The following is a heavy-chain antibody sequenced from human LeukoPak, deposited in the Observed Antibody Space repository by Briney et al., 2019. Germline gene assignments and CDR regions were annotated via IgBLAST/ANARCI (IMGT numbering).Heavy chain of an antibody. J-gene: IGHJ3*02. V-gene: IGHV4-59*01. CDR1: GGSISSYY. D-gene: IGHD3-22*01. CDR3: ARDLGDSSGYFDI. Sequence: PSETLSLTCTVSGGSISSYYWSWIRQPPGKGLEWIGYIYYSGSTNYNPSLKSRVTISVDTSKNQFSLKLSSVTAADTAVYYCARDLGDSSGYFDIWGQGTMVTVSS. CDR2: IYYSGST.